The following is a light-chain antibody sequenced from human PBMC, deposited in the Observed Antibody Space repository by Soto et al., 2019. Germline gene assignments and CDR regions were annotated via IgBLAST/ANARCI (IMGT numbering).Light chain of an antibody. CDR1: SSNIGAGYD. V-gene: IGLV1-40*01. CDR3: PSYDSSLSGSV. Sequence: QSVLTQPPSVSVAPGQRVTISCTGSSSNIGAGYDVQWYQQLPGTAPKLLIYGDTNRPSGVPDRFSGSNSGTSASLAITGLQAEDESDYYCPSYDSSLSGSVFGGGTKVTVL. J-gene: IGLJ3*02. CDR2: GDT.